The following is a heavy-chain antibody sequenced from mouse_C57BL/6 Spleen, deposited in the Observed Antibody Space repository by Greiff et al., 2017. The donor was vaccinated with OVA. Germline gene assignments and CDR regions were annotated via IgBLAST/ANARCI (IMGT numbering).Heavy chain of an antibody. V-gene: IGHV3-1*01. CDR1: GYSITSGYD. CDR3: ARGGGDYAMDY. Sequence: EVKLVESGPGMVKPSQSLSLTCTVTGYSITSGYDWHWIRHFPGNKLEWMGYISYSGSTNYNPSLKSRISITHDTSKNHFFLKLNSVTTEDTATYYCARGGGDYAMDYWGQGTSVTVSS. J-gene: IGHJ4*01. CDR2: ISYSGST.